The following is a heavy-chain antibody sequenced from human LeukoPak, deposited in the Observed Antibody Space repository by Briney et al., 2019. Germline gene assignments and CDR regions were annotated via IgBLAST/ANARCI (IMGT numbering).Heavy chain of an antibody. CDR1: GFTFSSYG. CDR2: ISYDGSNI. Sequence: GGSLRLSCAASGFTFSSYGMHWVRQAPGTGLEWVAVISYDGSNIYYADSVKGRFTISRDNSKNTLYLQMNSLRAEDTAVYYCSSSVRGCSSTSCGDYWGQGTLVTVSS. J-gene: IGHJ4*02. D-gene: IGHD2-2*01. V-gene: IGHV3-30*03. CDR3: SSSVRGCSSTSCGDY.